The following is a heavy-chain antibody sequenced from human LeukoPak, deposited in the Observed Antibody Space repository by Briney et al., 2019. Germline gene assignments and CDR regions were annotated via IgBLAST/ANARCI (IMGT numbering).Heavy chain of an antibody. CDR1: GFTFSSYA. D-gene: IGHD2-21*02. Sequence: GGSLRLSCAASGFTFSSYAMHWVRQAPGKGLEWVAVISYDGSNKYYADSVKGRFTISRDNSKNTLYLQMNSLRAEDTAVYYCARDRPAVAYCAGDCLSGGGNGMDVWGQGTTVTVSS. CDR3: ARDRPAVAYCAGDCLSGGGNGMDV. V-gene: IGHV3-30*04. J-gene: IGHJ6*02. CDR2: ISYDGSNK.